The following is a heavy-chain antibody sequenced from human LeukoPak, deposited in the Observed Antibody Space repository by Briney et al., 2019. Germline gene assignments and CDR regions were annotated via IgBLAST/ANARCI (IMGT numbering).Heavy chain of an antibody. V-gene: IGHV1-2*02. CDR1: GYTFTGYY. Sequence: GASVKVSCKASGYTFTGYYMHWVRQAPGQGLEWMGWINPNSGDTTSAQKFQGRVTMTRDTSISTAYMELSSLTSDDTAVYYCARGEYRYAVDYWGQGTLVTVSS. J-gene: IGHJ4*02. CDR3: ARGEYRYAVDY. D-gene: IGHD5-18*01. CDR2: INPNSGDT.